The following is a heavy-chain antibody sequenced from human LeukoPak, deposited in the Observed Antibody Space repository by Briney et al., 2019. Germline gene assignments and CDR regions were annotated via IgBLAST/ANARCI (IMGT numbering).Heavy chain of an antibody. CDR2: IYYSGST. J-gene: IGHJ4*02. V-gene: IGHV4-59*01. CDR1: GGSISSYY. Sequence: SSETLSLTCTVSGGSISSYYWNWIRQPPGKGLEWIGYIYYSGSTNYNPSLKSRVTISVDTSKNQFFLKLSSVTAADTAVYYCARWTAYYFDYWGQGTLVTVSS. D-gene: IGHD3/OR15-3a*01. CDR3: ARWTAYYFDY.